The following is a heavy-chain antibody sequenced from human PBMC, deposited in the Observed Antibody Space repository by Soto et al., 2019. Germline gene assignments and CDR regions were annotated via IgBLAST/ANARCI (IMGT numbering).Heavy chain of an antibody. V-gene: IGHV1-3*01. Sequence: ASVKVSCKASGYTFTSYAMHWVRQAPGQRXEWMGWINAGNGNTKYSQKFQGRVTITRDTSASTAYMELSSLRSEDTAVYYCAREAYHDYVWGSYRPSHFDYWGQGTLVTVSS. J-gene: IGHJ4*02. D-gene: IGHD3-16*02. CDR1: GYTFTSYA. CDR3: AREAYHDYVWGSYRPSHFDY. CDR2: INAGNGNT.